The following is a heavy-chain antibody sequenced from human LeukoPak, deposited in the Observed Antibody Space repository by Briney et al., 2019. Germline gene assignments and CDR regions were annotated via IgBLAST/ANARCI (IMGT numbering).Heavy chain of an antibody. V-gene: IGHV4-39*01. J-gene: IGHJ4*02. D-gene: IGHD3/OR15-3a*01. CDR3: ARQTGSGLFILP. CDR2: IYYTGNT. Sequence: SETLSLTCTVSGVSISSSNSYWGWIRQPPGKGLEWVGSIYYTGNTYYNASLKSRVTISIDTSKNQISLRLTSVTATDTAIYYCARQTGSGLFILPGGQGTLVTVSS. CDR1: GVSISSSNSY.